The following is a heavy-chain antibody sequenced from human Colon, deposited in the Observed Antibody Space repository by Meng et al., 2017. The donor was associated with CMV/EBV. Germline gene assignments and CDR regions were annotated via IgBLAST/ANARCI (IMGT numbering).Heavy chain of an antibody. CDR2: ISYDGSDK. Sequence: SCAASGFAFNSYFMHWVRQAPGRGLEWVSLISYDGSDKFYADSVKGRFTISRDNSKNTLFLQMNNLRTEDTAVYYCARAGGSSGLDPWGQGTLVTVSS. D-gene: IGHD3-16*01. CDR1: GFAFNSYF. CDR3: ARAGGSSGLDP. J-gene: IGHJ5*02. V-gene: IGHV3-30-3*01.